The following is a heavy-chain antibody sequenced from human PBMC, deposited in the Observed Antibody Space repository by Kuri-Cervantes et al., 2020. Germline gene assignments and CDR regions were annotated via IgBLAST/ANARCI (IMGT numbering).Heavy chain of an antibody. D-gene: IGHD6-13*01. CDR1: XGSVSSDSYY. CDR3: XXGGYSSSPXXWYFDL. V-gene: IGHV4-61*01. J-gene: IGHJ2*01. Sequence: ESLKIXCTVSXGSVSSDSYYWSWIRQPPGKGLEWIGYINYSGTTNYNPSLKSRLTMSGDTSKXQFSLKLSSVTXADTAVYYXXXGGYSSSPXXWYFDLWGRGTLVTVSS. CDR2: INYSGTT.